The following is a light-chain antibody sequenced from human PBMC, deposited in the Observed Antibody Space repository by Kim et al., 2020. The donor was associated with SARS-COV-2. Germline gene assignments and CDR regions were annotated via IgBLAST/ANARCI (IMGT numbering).Light chain of an antibody. CDR2: GKN. J-gene: IGLJ3*02. Sequence: LGQTVRITCQGDSLRSYYASWYQQKPGQAPVLLIYGKNNRPSGIPDRFSGSSSGNTASLTITGAQAEDEADYYCNSRDSSGNHLWVFGGGTQLTVL. CDR3: NSRDSSGNHLWV. V-gene: IGLV3-19*01. CDR1: SLRSYY.